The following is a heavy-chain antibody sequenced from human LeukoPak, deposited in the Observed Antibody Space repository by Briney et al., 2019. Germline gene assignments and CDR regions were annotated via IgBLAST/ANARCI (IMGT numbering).Heavy chain of an antibody. CDR3: ARDNPTWGY. V-gene: IGHV3-7*01. D-gene: IGHD3-16*01. CDR2: IKKDGSEK. J-gene: IGHJ4*02. CDR1: GFTFCNYR. Sequence: GGSLWLSCAASGFTFCNYRTSWVRQAPGKGLGWVASIKKDGSEKDYVDSVKGRFTISRDNAKNSLYLQMNSLRVEDTAVYYCARDNPTWGYWGQGTLVIVSS.